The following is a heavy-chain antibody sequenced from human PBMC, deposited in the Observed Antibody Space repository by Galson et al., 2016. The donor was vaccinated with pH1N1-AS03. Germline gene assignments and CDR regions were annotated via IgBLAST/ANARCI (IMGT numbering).Heavy chain of an antibody. CDR2: MSYDGSTK. J-gene: IGHJ4*02. CDR3: AKDLHFYDRYYLDY. Sequence: SLRLSCAASGFTFNRHAMHWVRQAPGKGLEWVAIMSYDGSTKYYTDSVRDRFTISRDNSKKTLYLHMSSLRAEDTAVYYCAKDLHFYDRYYLDYWGRGTLVSVSS. CDR1: GFTFNRHA. V-gene: IGHV3-30*18. D-gene: IGHD2/OR15-2a*01.